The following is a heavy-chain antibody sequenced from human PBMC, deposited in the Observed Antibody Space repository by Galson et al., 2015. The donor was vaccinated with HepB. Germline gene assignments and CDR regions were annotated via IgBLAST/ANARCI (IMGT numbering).Heavy chain of an antibody. CDR3: TSVGTVVKEGLHY. J-gene: IGHJ4*02. Sequence: SLRLSCAASGFTFSGSAMHWVRQASGKGLEWVGRIRSKANSYATAYAASVKGRFTISRDDSKNTAYLQMNSLKTEDTAVYYCTSVGTVVKEGLHYWGQGTLVTVSS. CDR1: GFTFSGSA. D-gene: IGHD4-23*01. V-gene: IGHV3-73*01. CDR2: IRSKANSYAT.